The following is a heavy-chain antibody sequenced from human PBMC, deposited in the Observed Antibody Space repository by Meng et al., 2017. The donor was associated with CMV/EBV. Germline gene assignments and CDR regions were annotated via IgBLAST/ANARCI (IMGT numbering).Heavy chain of an antibody. CDR1: GFTFSSYW. D-gene: IGHD3-10*01. J-gene: IGHJ4*02. Sequence: GESLKISYAASGFTFSSYWMSWVRQAPGKGLEWVANIKQDGSEKYYVDSVKGRFTISRDNAKNSLYLQMNSLRAEDTAVYYCASHNVLLWFGELGYWGQGTLVTVSS. V-gene: IGHV3-7*01. CDR3: ASHNVLLWFGELGY. CDR2: IKQDGSEK.